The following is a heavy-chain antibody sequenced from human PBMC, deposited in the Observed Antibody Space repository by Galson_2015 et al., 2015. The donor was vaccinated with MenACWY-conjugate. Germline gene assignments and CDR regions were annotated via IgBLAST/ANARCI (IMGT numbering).Heavy chain of an antibody. CDR2: IKGTTVGGTT. Sequence: SLRLSCAVSGLTFSSAWINWVRQAPGKGLEWIGRIKGTTVGGTTDYGAPVRGRFTISRDDSKSTIYLQMNSLQSDDTAVYYCTTDLRWDGGDYWGQGTLVTVST. CDR3: TTDLRWDGGDY. J-gene: IGHJ4*02. V-gene: IGHV3-15*01. CDR1: GLTFSSAW. D-gene: IGHD1-26*01.